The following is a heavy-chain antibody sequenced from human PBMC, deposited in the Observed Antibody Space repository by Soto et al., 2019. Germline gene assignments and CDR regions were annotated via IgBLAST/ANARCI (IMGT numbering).Heavy chain of an antibody. CDR3: ARADGFGELLSGKGNWFDP. Sequence: PSETLSLTCTVSGGSISSGGYYWSWIRQHPGKGLEWIGYIYYSGSTNYNPSLKSRVTISVDTSKNQFSLKLSSVTAADTAVYYCARADGFGELLSGKGNWFDPWGQGTLVTVSS. J-gene: IGHJ5*02. V-gene: IGHV4-61*08. CDR2: IYYSGST. D-gene: IGHD3-10*01. CDR1: GGSISSGGYY.